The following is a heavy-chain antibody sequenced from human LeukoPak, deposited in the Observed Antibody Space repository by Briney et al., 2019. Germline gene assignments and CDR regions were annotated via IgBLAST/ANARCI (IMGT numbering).Heavy chain of an antibody. CDR3: ARDRDWGCSYCSY. J-gene: IGHJ4*02. V-gene: IGHV3-33*01. CDR1: GFTFSSYG. D-gene: IGHD7-27*01. Sequence: GGSLRLSCAASGFTFSSYGMHWVRQAPGKGLEWVAVIWFDGSNKYYADSVKGRFTISRDNSKNTLYLQTNSLRAEDTAVYYCARDRDWGCSYCSYWGQGTLVTVSS. CDR2: IWFDGSNK.